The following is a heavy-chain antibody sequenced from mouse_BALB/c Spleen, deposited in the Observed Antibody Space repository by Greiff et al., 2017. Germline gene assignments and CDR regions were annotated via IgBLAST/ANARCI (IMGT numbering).Heavy chain of an antibody. CDR3: ARWGRGAY. V-gene: IGHV3-2*02. J-gene: IGHJ3*01. D-gene: IGHD3-3*01. CDR1: GYSITSDYA. CDR2: ISYSGST. Sequence: EVKLMESGPGLVKPSQSLSLTCTVTGYSITSDYAWNWIRQFPGNKLEWMGYISYSGSTSYNPSLKSRISITRDTSKNQFFLQLNSVTTEDTATYYCARWGRGAYWGQGTLVTVSA.